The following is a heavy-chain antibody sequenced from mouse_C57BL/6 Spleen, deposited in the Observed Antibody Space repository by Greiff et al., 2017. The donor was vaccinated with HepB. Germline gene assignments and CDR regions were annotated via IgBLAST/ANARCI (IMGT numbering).Heavy chain of an antibody. CDR3: AREGDYLAWFAY. D-gene: IGHD2-4*01. J-gene: IGHJ3*01. CDR2: ISDGGSYT. V-gene: IGHV5-4*01. CDR1: GFTFSSYA. Sequence: DVMLVESGGGLVKPGGSLKLSCAASGFTFSSYAMSWVRQTPEKRLEWVATISDGGSYTYYPDNVKGRFTISRDNAKKNLYLQMSHLKSEDTAMYYCAREGDYLAWFAYWGQGTLVTVSA.